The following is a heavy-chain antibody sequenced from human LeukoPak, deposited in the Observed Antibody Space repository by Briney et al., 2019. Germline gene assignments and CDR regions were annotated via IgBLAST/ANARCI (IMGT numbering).Heavy chain of an antibody. J-gene: IGHJ4*02. V-gene: IGHV3-48*03. CDR2: ISSSGSTI. D-gene: IGHD2-2*01. CDR1: GFTFSSYE. Sequence: VGSLRLSCAASGFTFSSYEMNWVRQAPGKGLEWVSYISSSGSTIYYADSVKGRFTISRDNAKNSLYLQMNSLRAEDTAVYYCARSSTSCDYWGQGTLVTVSS. CDR3: ARSSTSCDY.